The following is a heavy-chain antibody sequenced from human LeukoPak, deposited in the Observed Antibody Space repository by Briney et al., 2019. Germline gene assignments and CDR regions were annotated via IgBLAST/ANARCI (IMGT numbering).Heavy chain of an antibody. Sequence: GGSLRLSCAVSGFTFSGYEMNWVRQAPGKGLEWVSYISSSGSTIYYADSVKGRFTISRDNAKNSLYLQMNSLRAEDTAVYYCARDGTYDFWSGYYNWFDPWGQGTLVTVSS. D-gene: IGHD3-3*01. V-gene: IGHV3-48*03. CDR3: ARDGTYDFWSGYYNWFDP. J-gene: IGHJ5*02. CDR2: ISSSGSTI. CDR1: GFTFSGYE.